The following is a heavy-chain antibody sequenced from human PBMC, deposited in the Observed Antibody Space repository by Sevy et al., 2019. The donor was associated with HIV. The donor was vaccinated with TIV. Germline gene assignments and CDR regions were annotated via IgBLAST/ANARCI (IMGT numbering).Heavy chain of an antibody. CDR2: INPNSGGT. V-gene: IGHV1-2*02. J-gene: IGHJ4*02. CDR3: ARGRSSWFLFDY. D-gene: IGHD6-13*01. CDR1: GYTFTGYY. Sequence: ASVKVSCKASGYTFTGYYMHWVRQAPGQGLEWMGWINPNSGGTNYVQKFQGRVTMTRDTSISTAYMELSRLRSDDTAVYYCARGRSSWFLFDYWGQGTLVTVSS.